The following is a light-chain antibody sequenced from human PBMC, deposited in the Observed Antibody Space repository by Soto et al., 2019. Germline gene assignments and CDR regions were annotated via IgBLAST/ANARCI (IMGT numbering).Light chain of an antibody. CDR1: SSNIGSNY. V-gene: IGLV1-47*01. CDR2: RNN. Sequence: QPVLTQPPSASGTPGQRVTISCSGSSSNIGSNYVYWYQQLPGTAPKLLIYRNNQRPSGVPDRFSGSKSGTSASLAISGLRSVHEDAYYCAAWYAHLSGQVYGRGTKLTVL. CDR3: AAWYAHLSGQV. J-gene: IGLJ2*01.